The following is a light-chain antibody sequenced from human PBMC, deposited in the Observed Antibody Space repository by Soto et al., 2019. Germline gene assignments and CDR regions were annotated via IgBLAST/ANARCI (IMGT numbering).Light chain of an antibody. Sequence: DIQMTQSPSSLSASVGDRVTITCRASQSSSNYLDWYQQKPGKAPKLLIYAASSSQSGVPSRFSGSGSATDFTLTISSLQPDDFATYDGQQSYRTPYTCGQGTKLEIK. V-gene: IGKV1-39*01. CDR3: QQSYRTPYT. CDR2: AAS. J-gene: IGKJ2*01. CDR1: QSSSNY.